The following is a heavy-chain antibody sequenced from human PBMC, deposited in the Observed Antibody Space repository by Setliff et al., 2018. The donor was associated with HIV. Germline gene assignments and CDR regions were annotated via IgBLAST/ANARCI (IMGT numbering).Heavy chain of an antibody. CDR1: GFTSDDYA. Sequence: GGSLRLSCAVSGFTSDDYAMHWVRQAPGKGLEWVSGISWNSDSIDYADSVKGRFTISRDNAKNSLYLQMNILRAEDTALYYCAKGVRGSYYGEAFDIWGQGTMVTVSS. CDR2: ISWNSDSI. CDR3: AKGVRGSYYGEAFDI. D-gene: IGHD1-26*01. V-gene: IGHV3-9*02. J-gene: IGHJ3*02.